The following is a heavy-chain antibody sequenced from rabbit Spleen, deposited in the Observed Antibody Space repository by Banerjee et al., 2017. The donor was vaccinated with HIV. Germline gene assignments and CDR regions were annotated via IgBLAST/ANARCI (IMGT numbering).Heavy chain of an antibody. CDR2: INTYTGKP. D-gene: IGHD4-1*01. Sequence: ESGGGLVKPGASLTLTCTASGFSFSTSYYMCWVRQAPGKGLQWIACINTYTGKPVYATWPKGRFTISRTSSTTVTLQMTSLTAADTATYFCARDSNDWCFDVWGPGTLVTVS. V-gene: IGHV1S40*01. J-gene: IGHJ2*01. CDR3: ARDSNDWCFDV. CDR1: GFSFSTSYY.